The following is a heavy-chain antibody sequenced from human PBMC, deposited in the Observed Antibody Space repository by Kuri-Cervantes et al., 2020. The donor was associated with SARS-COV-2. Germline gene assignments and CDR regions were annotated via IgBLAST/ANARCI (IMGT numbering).Heavy chain of an antibody. Sequence: SQTLSLTCAVYGGSFSGYYWSWIRQPPGKGLEWIGRIYISGSTNYNPSLKSRVTMSVDTSKNQFSLKLSSVTAADTAVYYCARVTTIFRDAFDIWGQGTMVTVSS. CDR3: ARVTTIFRDAFDI. J-gene: IGHJ3*02. D-gene: IGHD3-3*01. CDR1: GGSFSGYY. V-gene: IGHV4-59*10. CDR2: IYISGST.